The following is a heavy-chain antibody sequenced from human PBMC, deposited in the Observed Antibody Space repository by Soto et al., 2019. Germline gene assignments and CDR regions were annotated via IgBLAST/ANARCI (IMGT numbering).Heavy chain of an antibody. D-gene: IGHD5-18*01. CDR1: GFTFSSYA. V-gene: IGHV3-30-3*01. CDR2: ISYDGSNK. J-gene: IGHJ4*02. CDR3: ARERIQLWTNFDY. Sequence: GSLRLSCAASGFTFSSYAMHWVRQAPGKGLEWVAVISYDGSNKYYADSVKGRFTISRDNSKNTLYLQMNSLRAEDTAVYYCARERIQLWTNFDYWGQGTLVTVSS.